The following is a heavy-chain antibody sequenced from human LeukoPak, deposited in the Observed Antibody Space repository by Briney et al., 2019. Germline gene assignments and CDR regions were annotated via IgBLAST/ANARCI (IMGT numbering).Heavy chain of an antibody. CDR2: ISAYNGNT. Sequence: ASVKVSCKASGYTFTSYGISWVRQAPGQGLEWMGWISAYNGNTNYAQKLQGRVTMITDTSTSTAYMELRSLRSDDTAVYYCARGGSGWYSWKYYFDYWGQGTLVTVSS. V-gene: IGHV1-18*04. D-gene: IGHD6-19*01. J-gene: IGHJ4*02. CDR1: GYTFTSYG. CDR3: ARGGSGWYSWKYYFDY.